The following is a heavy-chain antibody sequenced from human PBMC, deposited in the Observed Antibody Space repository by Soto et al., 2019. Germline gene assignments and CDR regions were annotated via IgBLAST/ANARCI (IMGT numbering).Heavy chain of an antibody. CDR2: INPNSGGT. CDR3: ARDGGTAMVHDWFDP. Sequence: GASVKVSCKASGYTFTGCYMHWVRQAPGQGLEWMGWINPNSGGTNYAQKFQGWVTMTRDTSISTAYMELSRLRSDDTAVYYFARDGGTAMVHDWFDPWGQGTLVTVSS. CDR1: GYTFTGCY. J-gene: IGHJ5*02. D-gene: IGHD5-18*01. V-gene: IGHV1-2*04.